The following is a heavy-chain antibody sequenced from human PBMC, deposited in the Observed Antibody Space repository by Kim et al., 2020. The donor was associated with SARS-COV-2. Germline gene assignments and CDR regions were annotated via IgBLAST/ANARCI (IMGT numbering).Heavy chain of an antibody. D-gene: IGHD3-10*01. Sequence: TTYYADSVKGRLTISRDNAKNSLYLQMSSLRADDTGVYYCAREGTLGPLDYCGQGTLVTVSS. J-gene: IGHJ4*02. CDR3: AREGTLGPLDY. V-gene: IGHV3-48*03. CDR2: TT.